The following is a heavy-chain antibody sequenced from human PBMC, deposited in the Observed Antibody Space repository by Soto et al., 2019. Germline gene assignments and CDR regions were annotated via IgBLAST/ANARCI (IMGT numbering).Heavy chain of an antibody. J-gene: IGHJ5*02. CDR3: ASIYDSSGYYYGNNWFDP. V-gene: IGHV4-31*03. CDR2: IYYSGGT. D-gene: IGHD3-22*01. CDR1: GGSISSGDYY. Sequence: LSLTCTVSGGSISSGDYYWSWIRQHPGRGLEWIGYIYYSGGTYYNPSLKSRVTISVDTSKNQFSLELSSVTAADTAVYYCASIYDSSGYYYGNNWFDPWGQGTLVTVSS.